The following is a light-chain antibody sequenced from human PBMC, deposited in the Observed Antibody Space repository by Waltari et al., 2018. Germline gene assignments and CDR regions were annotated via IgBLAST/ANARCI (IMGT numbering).Light chain of an antibody. V-gene: IGKV1-13*02. J-gene: IGKJ1*01. CDR1: QGINSY. Sequence: IQLTQSPSSLSASVGDRVTITCRASQGINSYLAWYQQKPGKAPKLLIYKASSLETGVPSRFIGSGSGTECTLTISSLQPEDFAVYYCQQRNSYPPTFGQGTKVEIK. CDR3: QQRNSYPPT. CDR2: KAS.